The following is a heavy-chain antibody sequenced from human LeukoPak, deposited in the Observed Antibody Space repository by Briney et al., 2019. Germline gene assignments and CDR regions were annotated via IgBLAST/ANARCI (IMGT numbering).Heavy chain of an antibody. CDR2: INHSGST. J-gene: IGHJ4*02. CDR1: GGSFSGYY. V-gene: IGHV4-34*01. D-gene: IGHD2-15*01. Sequence: SETLSLTCAVYGGSFSGYYWSWIRQPPGKGLEWIGEINHSGSTNYNPSLKSRVTISVDTSKNQFSQKLSSVTAADTAVYYCSVAATGLDYWGQGTLVTVSS. CDR3: SVAATGLDY.